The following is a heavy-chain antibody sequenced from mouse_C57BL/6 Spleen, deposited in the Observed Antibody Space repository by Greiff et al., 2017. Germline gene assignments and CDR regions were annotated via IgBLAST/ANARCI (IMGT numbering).Heavy chain of an antibody. Sequence: QVQLKQSGAELVRPGASVKLSCKASGYTFTDYYINWVKQRPGQGLEWIARIYPGSGNTYYNEKFKGKATLTAEKSSSTAYMQLSSLTSEDSAVYCCARNYYGSTPYYFDYWGQGTTLTVSS. CDR3: ARNYYGSTPYYFDY. J-gene: IGHJ2*01. V-gene: IGHV1-76*01. D-gene: IGHD1-1*01. CDR2: IYPGSGNT. CDR1: GYTFTDYY.